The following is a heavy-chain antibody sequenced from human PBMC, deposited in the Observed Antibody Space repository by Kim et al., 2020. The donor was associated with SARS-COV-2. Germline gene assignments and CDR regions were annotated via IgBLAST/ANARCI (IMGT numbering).Heavy chain of an antibody. CDR2: IYYSGST. CDR3: ARVEGITIFGVVIIGAFDI. J-gene: IGHJ3*02. Sequence: SETLSLTCTVSGGSISSGGYYRSWIRQHPGKGLEWIGYIYYSGSTYYNPSLKSRVTISVDTSKNQFSLKLSSVTAADTAVYYCARVEGITIFGVVIIGAFDIWGQGTMVTVSS. V-gene: IGHV4-31*03. CDR1: GGSISSGGYY. D-gene: IGHD3-3*01.